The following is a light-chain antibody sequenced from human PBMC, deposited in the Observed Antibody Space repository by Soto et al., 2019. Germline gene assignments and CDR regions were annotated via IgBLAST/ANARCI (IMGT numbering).Light chain of an antibody. CDR1: QAIYNF. CDR3: QQLNTYPLT. CDR2: AAS. J-gene: IGKJ4*01. V-gene: IGKV1-9*01. Sequence: DIQLTQSPSFLSVSIGDRVTITCRASQAIYNFLGWYQQKPGQAPKLLIFAASTLQSGVPSRFSGSGFGTEFTLTITSLQPEDFATYYCQQLNTYPLTFGGGTKVEIK.